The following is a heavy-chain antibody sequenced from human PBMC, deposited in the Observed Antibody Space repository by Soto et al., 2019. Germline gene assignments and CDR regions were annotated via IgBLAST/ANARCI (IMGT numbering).Heavy chain of an antibody. J-gene: IGHJ6*02. CDR2: IIPIFGTA. V-gene: IGHV1-69*13. CDR3: ARTSDSSSWYDYYYGMDV. CDR1: GGTFSSYA. Sequence: SVKVSCKASGGTFSSYAISWVRQAPGQGLEWMGGIIPIFGTANYAQKFQGRVTITADESTSTAYMELSSLRSEDTAVYYCARTSDSSSWYDYYYGMDVWGQGTTVTVSS. D-gene: IGHD6-13*01.